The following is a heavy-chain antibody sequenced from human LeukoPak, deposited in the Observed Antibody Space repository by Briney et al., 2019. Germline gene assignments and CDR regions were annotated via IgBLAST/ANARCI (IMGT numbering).Heavy chain of an antibody. J-gene: IGHJ6*03. CDR2: IIPIFGTA. V-gene: IGHV1-69*05. Sequence: SVKVACKASAGTSSSYSTSCERHPPAQGLEWMGWIIPIFGTATYAQNSQDRVTITTNESTNTTYMEQSSLRPEDTAVYYCATSGGTAIIHYYMDVWGKGTTVTVSS. CDR3: ATSGGTAIIHYYMDV. CDR1: AGTSSSYS. D-gene: IGHD5-18*01.